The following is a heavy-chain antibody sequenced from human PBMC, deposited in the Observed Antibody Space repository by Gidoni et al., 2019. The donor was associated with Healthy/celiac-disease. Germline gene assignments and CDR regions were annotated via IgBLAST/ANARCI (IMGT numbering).Heavy chain of an antibody. CDR3: ARWRGSRNDYGDYGLDY. CDR1: GGSISRSSYY. CDR2: IYYSGST. Sequence: QLQLQESGPGLVKPSETLSLTCTVSGGSISRSSYYWGWIRQPPGKGLEWIGSIYYSGSTYYNPSLKSRVTISVDTSKNQFSLKLSSVTAADTAVYYCARWRGSRNDYGDYGLDYWGQGTLVTVSS. J-gene: IGHJ4*02. V-gene: IGHV4-39*01. D-gene: IGHD4-17*01.